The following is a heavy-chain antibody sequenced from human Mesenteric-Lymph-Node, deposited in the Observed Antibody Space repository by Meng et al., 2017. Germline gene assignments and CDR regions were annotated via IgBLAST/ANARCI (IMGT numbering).Heavy chain of an antibody. Sequence: QVHLQESCPGLVNPSQTLSLTCTVSGGSISSGGFYWSWIRQHPGKGLEWIGYIYYSGSTYYNPSLRSRVAISIDASKNQFSLKLTSVTAADTAVYFCARTNYGDYNWFDPWGQGTLVTVSS. CDR3: ARTNYGDYNWFDP. CDR1: GGSISSGGFY. J-gene: IGHJ5*02. V-gene: IGHV4-31*03. D-gene: IGHD4-17*01. CDR2: IYYSGST.